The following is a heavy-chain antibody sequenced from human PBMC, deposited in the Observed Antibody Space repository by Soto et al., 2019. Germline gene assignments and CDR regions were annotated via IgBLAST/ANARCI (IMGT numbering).Heavy chain of an antibody. Sequence: GESLKISCKGSGYSFTSYWIGWVRQMPGKGLEWMGIIYPGDSDTRYSPSFQGQVTISADKSISTAYLQWSSLKASDTAMYYCARTSADSYYYYYGMDVWGQGTTVTVSS. V-gene: IGHV5-51*01. CDR1: GYSFTSYW. CDR2: IYPGDSDT. CDR3: ARTSADSYYYYYGMDV. J-gene: IGHJ6*02.